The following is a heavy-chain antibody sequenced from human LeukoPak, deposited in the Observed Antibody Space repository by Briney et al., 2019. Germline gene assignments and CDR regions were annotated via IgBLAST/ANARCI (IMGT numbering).Heavy chain of an antibody. CDR2: IYTSGST. D-gene: IGHD3-10*01. CDR3: AREDYGSGIGGSDWFDP. V-gene: IGHV4-4*07. J-gene: IGHJ5*02. Sequence: PSETLSLTCTVSGGSISSYYRSWIRQPAGKGLEWIGRIYTSGSTNYNPSLKSRVTMSVDTSKNQFSLKLRSVTAADTAMYYCAREDYGSGIGGSDWFDPWGQGTLVTVSS. CDR1: GGSISSYY.